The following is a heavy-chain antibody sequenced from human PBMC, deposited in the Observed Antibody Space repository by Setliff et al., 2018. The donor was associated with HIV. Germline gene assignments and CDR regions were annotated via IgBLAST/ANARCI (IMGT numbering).Heavy chain of an antibody. CDR1: GGTFSSYA. D-gene: IGHD3-22*01. Sequence: SVKVSCKASGGTFSSYAISWVRQAPGQGLEWMGGIIPIYGTANYAQKFQGRVTITADESSSTDYMELSSLRSEDTAVYYCATGGYYYYDKSDYYYHIDVWGKGTTVTVSS. V-gene: IGHV1-69*13. CDR3: ATGGYYYYDKSDYYYHIDV. CDR2: IIPIYGTA. J-gene: IGHJ6*03.